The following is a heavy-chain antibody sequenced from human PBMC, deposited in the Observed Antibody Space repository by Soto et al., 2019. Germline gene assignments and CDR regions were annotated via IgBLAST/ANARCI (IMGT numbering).Heavy chain of an antibody. CDR1: GFTFSSYA. CDR3: AKDPGKQQLVSTPHWFDP. Sequence: EVQLLESGGGLVQPGGSLRLSCAASGFTFSSYAMSWVRQAPGKGLEWVSAISGSGGSTYYADSVKGRFTISRDNSKNTLYLQMNSLRAEDTAVYYCAKDPGKQQLVSTPHWFDPWGQGTLVTVSS. V-gene: IGHV3-23*01. D-gene: IGHD6-13*01. J-gene: IGHJ5*02. CDR2: ISGSGGST.